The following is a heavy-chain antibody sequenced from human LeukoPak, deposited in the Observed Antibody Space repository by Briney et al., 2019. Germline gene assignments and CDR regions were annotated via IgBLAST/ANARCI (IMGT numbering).Heavy chain of an antibody. D-gene: IGHD3-10*01. CDR3: AKDVWFYNTI. J-gene: IGHJ4*02. Sequence: GGSLRLSCAAPGFTFSSYAMHWVRQAPGKGLEWVSGISWNSGSIGYADSVKGRFTISRDNAKNSLYLQMNSLRAEDTALYYCAKDVWFYNTIWGQGTLVTVSS. CDR2: ISWNSGSI. CDR1: GFTFSSYA. V-gene: IGHV3-9*01.